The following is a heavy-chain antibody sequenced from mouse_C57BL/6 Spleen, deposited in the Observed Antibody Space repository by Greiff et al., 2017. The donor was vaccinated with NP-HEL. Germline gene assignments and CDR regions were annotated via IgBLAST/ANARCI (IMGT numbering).Heavy chain of an antibody. D-gene: IGHD2-4*01. CDR3: TGLYDYDEGPGFAY. CDR2: IRLKSDNYAT. CDR1: GFTFSNYW. J-gene: IGHJ3*01. V-gene: IGHV6-3*01. Sequence: EVKLEESGGGLVQPGGSMKLSCVASGFTFSNYWMNWVRQSPEKGLEWVAQIRLKSDNYATHYAESVKGRFTISSDDSKSSVYLQMNNLRAEDTGIYYCTGLYDYDEGPGFAYWGQGTLVTVSA.